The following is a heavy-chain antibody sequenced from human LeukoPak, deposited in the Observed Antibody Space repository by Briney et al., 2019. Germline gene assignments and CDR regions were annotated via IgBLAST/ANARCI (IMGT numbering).Heavy chain of an antibody. CDR2: IYTSGST. Sequence: PSETLSLTCTVSDGSISSATYYWSWIRQPAGKGLEWIGRIYTSGSTNYNPSLKSRVTISVDTSKNQFSLKLSSVTAADTAVYYCARDMKNQYDFWSGVGFDPWGQGTLVTVSS. V-gene: IGHV4-61*02. CDR3: ARDMKNQYDFWSGVGFDP. D-gene: IGHD3-3*01. CDR1: DGSISSATYY. J-gene: IGHJ5*02.